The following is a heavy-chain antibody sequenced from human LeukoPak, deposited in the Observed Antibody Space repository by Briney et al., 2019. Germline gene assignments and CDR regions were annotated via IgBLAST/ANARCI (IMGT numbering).Heavy chain of an antibody. Sequence: GGSLRLSCAASGFXVSSNYMTWVRQAPGKGLEWVSVIYSGGSTYYADSVKGRFTISRDNSKNTLYLQMNSLRAEDTAVYYCARIVAGGAFDIWGQGTMVTVSS. CDR3: ARIVAGGAFDI. CDR1: GFXVSSNY. CDR2: IYSGGST. V-gene: IGHV3-66*01. D-gene: IGHD1-26*01. J-gene: IGHJ3*02.